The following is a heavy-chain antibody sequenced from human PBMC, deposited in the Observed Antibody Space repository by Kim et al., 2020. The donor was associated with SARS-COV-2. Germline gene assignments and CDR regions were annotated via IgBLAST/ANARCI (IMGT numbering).Heavy chain of an antibody. J-gene: IGHJ4*02. CDR3: ARLGPGGTNYFDY. Sequence: YSPSFQGQVTSPADKSISTAYLQWSSLKASDTAMYYCARLGPGGTNYFDYWGQGTLVTVSS. D-gene: IGHD1-1*01. V-gene: IGHV5-51*01.